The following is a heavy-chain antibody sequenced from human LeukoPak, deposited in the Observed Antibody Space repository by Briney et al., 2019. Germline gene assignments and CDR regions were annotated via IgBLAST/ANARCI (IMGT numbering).Heavy chain of an antibody. Sequence: ASVKVSCKASGYTFSSYYITWVRQAPGQGLEWMGWISGYNGKTDYAQKAQGRVTMTTDTFTTTAYMELRSLISDDTAVYYCARGGGFSGHDPLFFDSWGQGSLVTVSS. CDR3: ARGGGFSGHDPLFFDS. CDR1: GYTFSSYY. V-gene: IGHV1-18*01. CDR2: ISGYNGKT. D-gene: IGHD5-12*01. J-gene: IGHJ4*02.